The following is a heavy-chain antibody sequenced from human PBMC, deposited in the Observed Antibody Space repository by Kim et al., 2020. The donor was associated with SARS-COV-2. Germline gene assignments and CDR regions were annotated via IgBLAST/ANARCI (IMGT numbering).Heavy chain of an antibody. Sequence: SETLSLTCTVSGGSISSYYWSWIRQPPGKGLEWIGYIYYSGSTNYTPSLKSRVTISVDTSKNQFSLKLSSVTAADTAVYYCARWRYRGSSWVFDYWGQGTLVTVSS. J-gene: IGHJ4*02. CDR2: IYYSGST. D-gene: IGHD6-13*01. V-gene: IGHV4-59*01. CDR3: ARWRYRGSSWVFDY. CDR1: GGSISSYY.